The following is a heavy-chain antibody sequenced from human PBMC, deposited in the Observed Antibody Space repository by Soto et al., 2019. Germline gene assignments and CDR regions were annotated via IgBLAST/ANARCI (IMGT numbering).Heavy chain of an antibody. V-gene: IGHV5-51*01. D-gene: IGHD6-13*01. Sequence: PGESLKISCKGSGYSFTSYWIGWVRQMPGKGLEWMGIIYPGDSDTRYSPSFQGQVTISADKSISTAYLQWSSLKASDTAMYYCARLGTRDSSSWKHYYYYYMDVWGKGTTVTVSS. CDR1: GYSFTSYW. CDR3: ARLGTRDSSSWKHYYYYYMDV. CDR2: IYPGDSDT. J-gene: IGHJ6*03.